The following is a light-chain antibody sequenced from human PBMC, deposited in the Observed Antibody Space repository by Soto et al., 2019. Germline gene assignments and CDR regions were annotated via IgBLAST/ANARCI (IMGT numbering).Light chain of an antibody. J-gene: IGKJ5*01. CDR3: QQYGSSPPIT. Sequence: ESVLTQSPVTLSLSPGEIATLSCRAIQSVSSSYLAWYQQKPGQAPRLLIYGASSRATGIPDRFSGSGSGTDFTLTISRLEPEDFAVYYCQQYGSSPPITFGQGTRLEIK. CDR2: GAS. V-gene: IGKV3-20*01. CDR1: QSVSSSY.